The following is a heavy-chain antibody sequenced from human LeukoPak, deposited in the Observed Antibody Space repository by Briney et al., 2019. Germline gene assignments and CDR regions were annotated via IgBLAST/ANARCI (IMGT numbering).Heavy chain of an antibody. CDR1: GFTFSNAW. J-gene: IGHJ4*02. V-gene: IGHV3-15*01. CDR3: TTESVGYSSSPLNY. CDR2: IKSKTDGGTT. Sequence: GGSLRLSCAASGFTFSNAWMSWVRQAPGKGLEWVGRIKSKTDGGTTDYAAPVKGRFTISRDDSKNTLYLQMNSLKTEDTSVYYCTTESVGYSSSPLNYWGQGTLVTVSS. D-gene: IGHD6-13*01.